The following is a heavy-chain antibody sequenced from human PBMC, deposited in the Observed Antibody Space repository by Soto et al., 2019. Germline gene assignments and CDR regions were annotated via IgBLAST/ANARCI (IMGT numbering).Heavy chain of an antibody. J-gene: IGHJ2*01. CDR3: ARDRHCIGGRCYGL. CDR2: IYSVGST. CDR1: GLTVSNNY. V-gene: IGHV3-66*01. D-gene: IGHD2-15*01. Sequence: ELQLVESGGGLVQPGGSLRLSCAASGLTVSNNYMKWVRQAPGKGLEWVSLIYSVGSTYYADSVKGRFTISRDNSKNTLFLQMNSLRAEDTAVYYCARDRHCIGGRCYGLWGRATLVTVSS.